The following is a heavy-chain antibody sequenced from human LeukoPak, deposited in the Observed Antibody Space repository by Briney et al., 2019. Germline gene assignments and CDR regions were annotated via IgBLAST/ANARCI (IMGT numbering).Heavy chain of an antibody. Sequence: ASVKVSCKASGYTFTSYYMHWVRQAPGQGLEWMGIINPSGGSTSYAQKFQGRVTMTRDMSTSTVCMELSSLRSEDTAVYYCARDPESAAAEHAFDIWGQGTMVTVSS. CDR3: ARDPESAAAEHAFDI. V-gene: IGHV1-46*01. D-gene: IGHD6-13*01. CDR2: INPSGGST. CDR1: GYTFTSYY. J-gene: IGHJ3*02.